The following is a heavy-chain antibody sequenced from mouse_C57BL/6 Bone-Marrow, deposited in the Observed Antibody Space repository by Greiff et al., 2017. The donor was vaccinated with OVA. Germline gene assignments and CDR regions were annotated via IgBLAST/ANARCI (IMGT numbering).Heavy chain of an antibody. CDR2: IDPENGDT. D-gene: IGHD1-1*01. CDR3: TTAYYGSKDY. CDR1: GFNIKDDY. J-gene: IGHJ2*01. Sequence: EVQLQQSGAELVWPGASVKLSCTASGFNIKDDYMHWVKQRPEQGLEWIGWIDPENGDTEYASKFQGKATITADTSSNTAYLQLSSLTPEDTAVYYCTTAYYGSKDYWGQGTTLTVSS. V-gene: IGHV14-4*01.